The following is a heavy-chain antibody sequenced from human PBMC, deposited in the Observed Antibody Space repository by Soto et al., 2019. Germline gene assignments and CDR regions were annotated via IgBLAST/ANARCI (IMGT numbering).Heavy chain of an antibody. CDR1: GFTFSSYA. V-gene: IGHV3-23*01. J-gene: IGHJ3*02. CDR3: ARGGYGSGSYEFDI. CDR2: ISGSGGSI. D-gene: IGHD3-10*01. Sequence: GGSLRLSCAASGFTFSSYAMNWVRQAPGKGLEWVSAISGSGGSIYYADSVKGRFTISRDNSKNMLFLQMNSLRAEDTAVYYCARGGYGSGSYEFDIWGQGTMVTVSS.